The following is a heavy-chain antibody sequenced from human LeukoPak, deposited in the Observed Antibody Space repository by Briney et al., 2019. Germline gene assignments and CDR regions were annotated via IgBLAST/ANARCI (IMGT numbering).Heavy chain of an antibody. CDR1: EFSVGSNY. D-gene: IGHD3-22*01. Sequence: PGGSLRLSCAASEFSVGSNYMTWVRQAPGKGLEWVSLIYSGGSTYYADSVKGRFTISRDNSKNTLYLQMNSLRAEDTAVYYCAKDDYYDTSGYRDWGQGTLVTVSS. CDR3: AKDDYYDTSGYRD. CDR2: IYSGGST. V-gene: IGHV3-66*01. J-gene: IGHJ4*02.